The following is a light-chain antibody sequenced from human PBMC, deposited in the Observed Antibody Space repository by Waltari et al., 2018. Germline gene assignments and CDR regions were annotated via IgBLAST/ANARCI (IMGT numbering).Light chain of an antibody. CDR3: QQYDNLLPT. CDR1: QDISNY. V-gene: IGKV1-33*01. Sequence: DIQMTQSPSSLSASVGDRVTITCQASQDISNYLNWYQQKPGKAPKLLIYDASNLETGFPSRFSGSGSGTDFTFTISSLQPEDIATYYCQQYDNLLPTFGQGTRLEIK. CDR2: DAS. J-gene: IGKJ5*01.